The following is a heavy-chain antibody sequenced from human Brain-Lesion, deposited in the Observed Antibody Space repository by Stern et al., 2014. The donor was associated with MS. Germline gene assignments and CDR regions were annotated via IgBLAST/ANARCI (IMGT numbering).Heavy chain of an antibody. D-gene: IGHD3-22*01. CDR1: GYTFTGYY. V-gene: IGHV1-2*04. J-gene: IGHJ4*02. CDR2: INPKSGGT. CDR3: ATYYYDSTGYNDF. Sequence: VQLVESGAEVKKPGASVKVSCKASGYTFTGYYMHWVRQAPGPGLEWMGWINPKSGGTNYAQKFQGWVTMTRDTSINTAYMDLSRLRSDDTAVYYCATYYYDSTGYNDFWGQGTLVTVSS.